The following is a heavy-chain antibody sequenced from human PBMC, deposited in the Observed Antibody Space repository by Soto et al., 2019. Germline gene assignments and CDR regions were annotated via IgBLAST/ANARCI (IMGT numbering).Heavy chain of an antibody. D-gene: IGHD2-8*02. CDR3: ARHTGGWDLYYYYGMDV. CDR2: IYYSGST. Sequence: PSETLSLTCTVSGGSISSSSYYWGWIRQPPGKGLEWIGSIYYSGSTYYNPSLKSRVTISVDTSKNQFSLKLSSVTAADTAVYYCARHTGGWDLYYYYGMDVWGQGTTVTV. V-gene: IGHV4-39*01. CDR1: GGSISSSSYY. J-gene: IGHJ6*02.